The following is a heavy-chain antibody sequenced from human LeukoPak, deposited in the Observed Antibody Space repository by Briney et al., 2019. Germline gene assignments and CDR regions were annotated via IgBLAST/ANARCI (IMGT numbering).Heavy chain of an antibody. D-gene: IGHD3-16*01. V-gene: IGHV1-69*06. CDR2: IIPIFGTA. CDR3: AKPPHYDYVWGSSHYYYMDV. CDR1: GGTFSSYA. J-gene: IGHJ6*03. Sequence: ASVKVSCKASGGTFSSYAISWVRQAPGQGLEWMGGIIPIFGTANYAQKFQGRVTITADKSTSTAYMELSSLRSEDTAVYYCAKPPHYDYVWGSSHYYYMDVWGKGTTVTISS.